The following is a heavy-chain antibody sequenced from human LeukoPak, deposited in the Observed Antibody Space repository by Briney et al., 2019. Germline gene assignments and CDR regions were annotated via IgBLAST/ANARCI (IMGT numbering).Heavy chain of an antibody. CDR2: INHSGST. CDR3: ARGAEYDFWSGYYPGDYGMDV. D-gene: IGHD3-3*01. V-gene: IGHV4-34*01. J-gene: IGHJ6*02. CDR1: GGSFSGYY. Sequence: SETLSLTCAVYGGSFSGYYWSWIRQPPGKGLEWIGEINHSGSTNYNPSLKSRVTISVDTSKNQFSLKLSSVTAADTAVYYCARGAEYDFWSGYYPGDYGMDVWGQGTTVTVSS.